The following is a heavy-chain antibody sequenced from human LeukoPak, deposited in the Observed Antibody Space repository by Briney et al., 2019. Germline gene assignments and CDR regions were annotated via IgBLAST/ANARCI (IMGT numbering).Heavy chain of an antibody. D-gene: IGHD6-13*01. J-gene: IGHJ4*02. Sequence: SETLSLTCTVSGGSISSRSYYWGWTRQPPGKGLEWIGSIYSSGSTYYNTSLKSRVTISVDTSKSHFSLKLNSVTAADTAVYYCARVVIADFVDRGQGTLVTVSS. CDR3: ARVVIADFVD. V-gene: IGHV4-39*07. CDR2: IYSSGST. CDR1: GGSISSRSYY.